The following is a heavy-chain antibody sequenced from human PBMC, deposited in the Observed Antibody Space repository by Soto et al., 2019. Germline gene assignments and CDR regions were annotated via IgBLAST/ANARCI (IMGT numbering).Heavy chain of an antibody. J-gene: IGHJ6*02. CDR1: GGSIASSSYY. D-gene: IGHD3-10*01. Sequence: SETLSLTCSVSGGSIASSSYYWGWIRQPPGKGLEWIGSIYRSGFTYDNESLKSRVTLSVDTATNHFSLKLTSMTAADTAVYYCVRQGFGALHGLVDVWGQGTTVTVSS. V-gene: IGHV4-39*01. CDR3: VRQGFGALHGLVDV. CDR2: IYRSGFT.